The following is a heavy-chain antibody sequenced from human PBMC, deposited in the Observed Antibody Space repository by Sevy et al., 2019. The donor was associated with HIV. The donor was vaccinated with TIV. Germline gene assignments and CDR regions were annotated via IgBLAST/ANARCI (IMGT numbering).Heavy chain of an antibody. J-gene: IGHJ6*01. V-gene: IGHV3-7*01. D-gene: IGHD1-26*01. CDR2: IKDDGSDK. CDR1: GFTFSKSW. CDR3: ATWGSYRGLDS. Sequence: GGSLRLSCAASGFTFSKSWMTWVRQAPGKGLEWVANIKDDGSDKFYVESVRGRFTISRDNPRNSLFLQMNSLRVDDTGVYFCATWGSYRGLDSWGQGTSVTVSS.